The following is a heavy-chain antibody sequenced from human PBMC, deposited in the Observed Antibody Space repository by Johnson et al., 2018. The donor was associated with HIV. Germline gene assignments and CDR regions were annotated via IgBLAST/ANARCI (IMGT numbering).Heavy chain of an antibody. CDR1: GFTFSSYG. D-gene: IGHD6-13*01. J-gene: IGHJ3*02. V-gene: IGHV3-30*03. Sequence: QVQLVESGGGLIQPGGSLRLSCVASGFTFSSYGMNWVRQAPGKGLEWVAVISYDGSDKYYVDSVKGRFTISRDNAKNSLYLQMTSLRAEDTAVYYCARDQRHIAAAGPPDAFDIWGQGTMVTVSS. CDR3: ARDQRHIAAAGPPDAFDI. CDR2: ISYDGSDK.